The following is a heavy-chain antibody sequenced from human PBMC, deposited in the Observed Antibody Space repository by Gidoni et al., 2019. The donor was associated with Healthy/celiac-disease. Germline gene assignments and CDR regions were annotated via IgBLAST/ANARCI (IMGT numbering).Heavy chain of an antibody. J-gene: IGHJ4*02. Sequence: QVQLVQSGAEVKKPGSSVQVSCKASGGTFSSYAISWVRQAPGQGLEWMGRIIPILGIANYAQKFQGRVTITADKSTSTAYMELSSLRSEDTAVYYCARVKVVPASVGSYYFDYWGQGTLVTVSS. CDR1: GGTFSSYA. CDR3: ARVKVVPASVGSYYFDY. D-gene: IGHD2-2*01. CDR2: IIPILGIA. V-gene: IGHV1-69*04.